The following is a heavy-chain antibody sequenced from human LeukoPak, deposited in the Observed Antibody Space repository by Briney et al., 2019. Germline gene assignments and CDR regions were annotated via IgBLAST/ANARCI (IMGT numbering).Heavy chain of an antibody. CDR2: ISYDGSNK. Sequence: GGSLRLSCAASGFTFSSYGMHWVRQAPGKGLGWVGVISYDGSNKYYADSVKGRFTISRDNSKNTLYLQMNSLRAEDTAVYYCAKDGPLTFGGVIVPPYGMDVWGKGTTVTVSS. J-gene: IGHJ6*04. CDR1: GFTFSSYG. CDR3: AKDGPLTFGGVIVPPYGMDV. V-gene: IGHV3-30*18. D-gene: IGHD3-16*02.